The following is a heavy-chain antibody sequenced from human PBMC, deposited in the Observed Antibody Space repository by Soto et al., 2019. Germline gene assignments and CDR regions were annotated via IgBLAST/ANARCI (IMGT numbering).Heavy chain of an antibody. CDR3: ARGYCIGGSCSNWFDP. Sequence: QVPLVQSGAEVKKPGASVKVSCKASGYTVTGYYMHWVRQAPGQGLEWMGWINPNSGGTNYAQKFQGWVTMTRDTSISTAYMEMSRLRSADTAVYYCARGYCIGGSCSNWFDPWGQGTLVTVSS. D-gene: IGHD2-15*01. CDR1: GYTVTGYY. CDR2: INPNSGGT. J-gene: IGHJ5*02. V-gene: IGHV1-2*04.